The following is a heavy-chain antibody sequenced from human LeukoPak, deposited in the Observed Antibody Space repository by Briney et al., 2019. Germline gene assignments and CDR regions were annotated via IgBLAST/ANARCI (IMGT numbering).Heavy chain of an antibody. J-gene: IGHJ4*02. CDR1: GESFSAYF. CDR2: INRPNPS. Sequence: ETLSLTCAVYGESFSAYFWNWIRQAPGKPLEYIGEINRPNPSHYNPSLKTRVTLSVDTSKNQFSLKLTSVTAADTAVYFCARGSSFDGYCSAGACDAGYYDSWGQGTPVPVYS. V-gene: IGHV4-34*01. D-gene: IGHD2-15*01. CDR3: ARGSSFDGYCSAGACDAGYYDS.